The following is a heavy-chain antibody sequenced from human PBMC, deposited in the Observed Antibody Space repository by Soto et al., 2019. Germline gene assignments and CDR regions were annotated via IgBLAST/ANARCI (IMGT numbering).Heavy chain of an antibody. D-gene: IGHD3-9*01. V-gene: IGHV4-34*01. CDR3: SRGPYGLLRYFGPTYFDY. J-gene: IGHJ4*02. CDR2: INHSGST. Sequence: SETLSLTCAVYGGSFSGYYWSWIRQPPGKGLEWIGEINHSGSTNYNPSLKSRVTISVDTSKNQFSLKLSSVTAADTAVYYCSRGPYGLLRYFGPTYFDYWGQGTLVTVSS. CDR1: GGSFSGYY.